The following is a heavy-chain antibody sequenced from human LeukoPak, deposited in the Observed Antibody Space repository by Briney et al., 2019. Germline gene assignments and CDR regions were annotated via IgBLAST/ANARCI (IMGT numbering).Heavy chain of an antibody. Sequence: GSLRLSCVASGFSFDTYAMSWVRQPPGKGLEWVSGISDTGRKRHYTDSVKGRFTISRDNSKNTLHLQMNSLRAEDTALYFCAKDHDNGDYYYYFDSWGQGTPVTVSS. CDR3: AKDHDNGDYYYYFDS. CDR1: GFSFDTYA. V-gene: IGHV3-23*01. D-gene: IGHD2-21*02. CDR2: ISDTGRKR. J-gene: IGHJ4*02.